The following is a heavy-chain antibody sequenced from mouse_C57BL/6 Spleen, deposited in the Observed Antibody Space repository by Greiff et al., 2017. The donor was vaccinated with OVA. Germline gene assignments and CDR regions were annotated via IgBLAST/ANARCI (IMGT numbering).Heavy chain of an antibody. V-gene: IGHV3-6*01. Sequence: EVKLQESGPGLVKPSQSLSLTCSVTGYSITSGYYWNWIRQFPGNKLEWMGYISYDGSNNYNPSLKNRISITRDTSKNQFFLKLNSVTTEDTATYYCARVPYGSSYVDWYFDVWGTGTTVTVSS. CDR1: GYSITSGYY. D-gene: IGHD1-1*01. CDR2: ISYDGSN. J-gene: IGHJ1*03. CDR3: ARVPYGSSYVDWYFDV.